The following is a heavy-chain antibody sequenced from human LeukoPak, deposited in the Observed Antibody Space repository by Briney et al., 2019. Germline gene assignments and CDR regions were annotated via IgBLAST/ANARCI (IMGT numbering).Heavy chain of an antibody. Sequence: SETLSLTCTLSRGSILNLYWIWIRQPPEKALEWIGYIYYSGNTNYNPSLKSRVSISVDTSKNQFSLKLKSVTGADTPVYYLARFCLFSFAYWGQGTLVTVSS. J-gene: IGHJ4*02. CDR3: ARFCLFSFAY. D-gene: IGHD3-9*01. CDR1: RGSILNLY. CDR2: IYYSGNT. V-gene: IGHV4-59*08.